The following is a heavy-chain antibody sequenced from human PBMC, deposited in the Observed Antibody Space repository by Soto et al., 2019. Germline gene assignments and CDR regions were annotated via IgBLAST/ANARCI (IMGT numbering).Heavy chain of an antibody. CDR3: ARGGGIVFYEYYSDY. D-gene: IGHD2-15*01. CDR1: GGRFSSYA. CDR2: ISAYNGKT. J-gene: IGHJ4*02. V-gene: IGHV1-18*01. Sequence: ASVKVSCKASGGRFSSYAISWVRQAPGQGYEWMGWISAYNGKTNYAQKFQDRVSMTIDTPTNTAYMELRSLRSDDTAVYFCARGGGIVFYEYYSDYWGQGTPVTVSS.